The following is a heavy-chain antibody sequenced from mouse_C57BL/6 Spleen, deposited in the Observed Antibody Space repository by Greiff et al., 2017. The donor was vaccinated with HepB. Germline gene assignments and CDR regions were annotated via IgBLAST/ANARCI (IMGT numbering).Heavy chain of an antibody. D-gene: IGHD2-3*01. Sequence: DVQLVESGGDLVKPGGSLKLSCAASGFTFSSYGMSWVRQTPDKRLEWVATISSGGSYTYYPDSVKGRFTISRDNAKNTLYLQMSSLKSEDTAMYYWARTDGYYEKAMDYWGQGTSVTVSS. CDR3: ARTDGYYEKAMDY. V-gene: IGHV5-6*01. CDR2: ISSGGSYT. J-gene: IGHJ4*01. CDR1: GFTFSSYG.